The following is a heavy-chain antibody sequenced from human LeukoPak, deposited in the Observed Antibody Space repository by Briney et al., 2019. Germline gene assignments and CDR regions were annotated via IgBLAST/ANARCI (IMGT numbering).Heavy chain of an antibody. J-gene: IGHJ4*02. Sequence: GGSLRLSCAASGFTFSSYSMNWVRQAPGKGLEWVSSISSSSSYIYYADSVKGRFTISRDNAKNSLYLQMNSLRAEDMALYYCAKDSEYSSSSGFDYWGQGTLVTVSS. CDR3: AKDSEYSSSSGFDY. D-gene: IGHD6-6*01. CDR2: ISSSSSYI. CDR1: GFTFSSYS. V-gene: IGHV3-21*04.